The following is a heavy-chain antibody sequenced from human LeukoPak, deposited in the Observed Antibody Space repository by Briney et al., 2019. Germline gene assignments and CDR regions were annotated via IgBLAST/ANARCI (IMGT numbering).Heavy chain of an antibody. CDR3: AVLSRWYCSSTSCYQYGMDV. Sequence: SETLSLTCTVSGVSITSEIWWSWVRQPPGKGLEWIGEIHHGGTTAFKPSLKSRVTISVDTSKNQFSLKLSSVTAADTAVYYCAVLSRWYCSSTSCYQYGMDVWGQGTTVTVSS. V-gene: IGHV4-4*02. CDR2: IHHGGTT. CDR1: GVSITSEIW. D-gene: IGHD2-2*01. J-gene: IGHJ6*02.